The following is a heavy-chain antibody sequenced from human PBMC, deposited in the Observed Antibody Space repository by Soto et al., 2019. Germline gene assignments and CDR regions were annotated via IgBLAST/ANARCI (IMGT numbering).Heavy chain of an antibody. J-gene: IGHJ4*02. CDR3: VREFDSSGYSFDY. CDR1: GFTFSTYS. Sequence: GALRLSCAASGFTFSTYSMHWVRQAPGKGLEWVSSISSSSTYIYYADSVKGRFTISRDNAKYSLYLQMNSLRAEDTAVFYCVREFDSSGYSFDYWGQGTLVTVSS. V-gene: IGHV3-21*01. CDR2: ISSSSTYI. D-gene: IGHD3-22*01.